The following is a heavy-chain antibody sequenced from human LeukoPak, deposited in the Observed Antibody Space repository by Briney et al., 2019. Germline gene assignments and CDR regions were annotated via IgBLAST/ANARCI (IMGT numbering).Heavy chain of an antibody. J-gene: IGHJ4*02. CDR3: AQGDTAMSK. Sequence: SQTLSLTCAVSGGSVSSYYWSWIRQPPGKGLEWIGYIYYSGSTNYNPSLKSRVTISVDTSKNQFSLKLSSVTAADTAVYYCAQGDTAMSKWGQGTLVTVSS. D-gene: IGHD5-18*01. CDR1: GGSVSSYY. CDR2: IYYSGST. V-gene: IGHV4-59*02.